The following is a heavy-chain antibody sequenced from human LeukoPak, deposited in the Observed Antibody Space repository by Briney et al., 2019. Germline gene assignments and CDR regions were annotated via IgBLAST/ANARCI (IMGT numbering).Heavy chain of an antibody. CDR2: MNPNSGNT. Sequence: GASVKVSCKASGDTFIINDINWVRQATGQGLEWMGWMNPNSGNTGYAQKFQGRVTMTRNISITTAYMELTDLRSEDTAVYYCARVTAAGIWTFDIGGQGTTVTVSS. CDR3: ARVTAAGIWTFDI. CDR1: GDTFIIND. D-gene: IGHD6-13*01. J-gene: IGHJ3*02. V-gene: IGHV1-8*02.